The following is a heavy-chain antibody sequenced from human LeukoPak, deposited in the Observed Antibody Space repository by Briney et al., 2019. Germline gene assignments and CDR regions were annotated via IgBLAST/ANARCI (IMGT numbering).Heavy chain of an antibody. V-gene: IGHV1-69*13. D-gene: IGHD1-26*01. CDR2: IIPIFGTA. CDR3: ARGGIVGANGAFDI. Sequence: SVKVSCKASGGTFSIYAISWVRQAPGQGLEWMGGIIPIFGTANYAQKFQGRVTITADESTSTAYMELSSLRSEDTAVYYCARGGIVGANGAFDIWGQGTMVTVSS. J-gene: IGHJ3*02. CDR1: GGTFSIYA.